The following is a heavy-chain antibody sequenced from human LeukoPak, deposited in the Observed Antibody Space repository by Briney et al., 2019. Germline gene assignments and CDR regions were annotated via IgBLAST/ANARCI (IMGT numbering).Heavy chain of an antibody. CDR1: GGSISSGDYY. Sequence: PSETLSLTCTVSGGSISSGDYYWSWIRQPPGKGLEWIGYIYYSGSTNYNPSLKSRVTISVGTSKNQFSLKLSSVTAADTAVYYCARGGYSSTWYSGGFDYWGQGTLVTVSS. D-gene: IGHD6-13*01. V-gene: IGHV4-61*08. CDR3: ARGGYSSTWYSGGFDY. J-gene: IGHJ4*02. CDR2: IYYSGST.